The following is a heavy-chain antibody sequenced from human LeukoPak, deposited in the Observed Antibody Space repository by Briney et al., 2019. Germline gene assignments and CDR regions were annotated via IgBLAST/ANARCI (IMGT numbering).Heavy chain of an antibody. CDR3: VKEHYDFWSGSFYYYYGMDV. J-gene: IGHJ6*02. D-gene: IGHD3-3*01. Sequence: GGSLRLSCAASGFTFSNYWMSWVRQAPGKGLEWVANIKQDGSEKYYVGSVKGRFTISRDNAKNSLYLQMNSLRAEDTAVYYCVKEHYDFWSGSFYYYYGMDVWGQGTTVTVSS. CDR2: IKQDGSEK. V-gene: IGHV3-7*03. CDR1: GFTFSNYW.